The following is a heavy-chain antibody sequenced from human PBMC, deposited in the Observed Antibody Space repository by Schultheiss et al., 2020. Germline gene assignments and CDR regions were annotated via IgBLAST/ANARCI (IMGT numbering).Heavy chain of an antibody. CDR3: ASETGTICGGDCYSDY. CDR1: GGTFSSYA. Sequence: ASVKVSCKASGGTFSSYAISWVRQAPGQGLEWMGWINPNSGNTGYAQKFQGRVTMTRNTSISTAYMELSSLRSEDTAVYYCASETGTICGGDCYSDYWGQGTLVTVSA. D-gene: IGHD2-21*02. V-gene: IGHV1-8*02. J-gene: IGHJ4*02. CDR2: INPNSGNT.